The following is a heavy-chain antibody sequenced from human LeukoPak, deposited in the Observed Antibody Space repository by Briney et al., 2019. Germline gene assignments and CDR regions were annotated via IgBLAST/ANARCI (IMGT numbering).Heavy chain of an antibody. D-gene: IGHD2-15*01. CDR2: ISSSSSDYI. Sequence: PGGSLRLSCAASGFTFSSYSMNWVRQAPGKGLEWVSSISSSSSDYIYYADSVKGRFTISRDNAKNSLYLQMNSLRAEDTAVYYCAKSGLNRFDYWGQGTLVTVSS. CDR3: AKSGLNRFDY. J-gene: IGHJ4*02. V-gene: IGHV3-21*01. CDR1: GFTFSSYS.